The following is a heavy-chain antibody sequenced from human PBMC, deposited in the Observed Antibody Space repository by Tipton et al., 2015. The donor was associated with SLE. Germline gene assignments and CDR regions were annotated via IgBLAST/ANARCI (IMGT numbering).Heavy chain of an antibody. D-gene: IGHD3-9*01. CDR1: GFSFDEYA. J-gene: IGHJ4*02. CDR3: SAWLNY. CDR2: ISYNSRDT. V-gene: IGHV3-9*01. Sequence: SLRLSCAASGFSFDEYAMHWVREAPGKGLEWVSSISYNSRDTNYADSVKGRFTISRDNAKNTLCLQMNSLGVEDSAVYYCSAWLNYWGQGTMVTVSS.